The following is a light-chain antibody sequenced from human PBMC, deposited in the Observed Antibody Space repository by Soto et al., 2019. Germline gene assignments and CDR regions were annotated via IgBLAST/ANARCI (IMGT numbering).Light chain of an antibody. CDR2: GAS. Sequence: EIVLTQSPGTLSLSPGERATLSCRASQSVSSSFLAWYQQKPGQAPRLLIYGASSRATGTPDRFSGSGSGTDFTLTINRLEPEDFALYYCQQYGRSPPTFGQGTKVDIK. J-gene: IGKJ1*01. CDR1: QSVSSSF. V-gene: IGKV3-20*01. CDR3: QQYGRSPPT.